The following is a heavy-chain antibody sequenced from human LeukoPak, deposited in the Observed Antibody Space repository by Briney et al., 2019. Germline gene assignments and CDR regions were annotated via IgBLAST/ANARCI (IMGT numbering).Heavy chain of an antibody. D-gene: IGHD6-13*01. V-gene: IGHV1-69*05. Sequence: SVKVSXKASGGTFSSYAISWVRQAPGQGLEWMGRIIPIFGTANYAQKFQGRVTITTDESTSTAYMELSSLRSEDTAVYYCAREDRGYSSSWHGAGDYYYYYMDVWGKGTTVTVSS. J-gene: IGHJ6*03. CDR1: GGTFSSYA. CDR3: AREDRGYSSSWHGAGDYYYYYMDV. CDR2: IIPIFGTA.